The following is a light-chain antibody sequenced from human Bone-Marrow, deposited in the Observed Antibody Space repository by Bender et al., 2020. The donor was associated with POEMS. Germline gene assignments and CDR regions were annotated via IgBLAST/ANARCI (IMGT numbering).Light chain of an antibody. J-gene: IGLJ2*01. V-gene: IGLV3-25*03. CDR1: VVAKKY. Sequence: SYELTQPPSVSVSPGQTARITCSGDVVAKKYVRWFQQRPGQAPVVVIYKDTERPSGIPERFSGSSSGTTVTLTISGVQAEDEADYYCQSADSSTSYVVFGGGTKLTVL. CDR2: KDT. CDR3: QSADSSTSYVV.